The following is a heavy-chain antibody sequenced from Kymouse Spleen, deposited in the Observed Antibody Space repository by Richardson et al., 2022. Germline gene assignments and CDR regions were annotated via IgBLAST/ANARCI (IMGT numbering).Heavy chain of an antibody. CDR2: IYYSGST. D-gene: IGHD3-3*01. CDR1: GGSVSSGSYY. Sequence: QVQLQESGPGLVKPSETLSLTCTVSGGSVSSGSYYWSWIRQPPGKGLEWIGYIYYSGSTNYNPSLKSRVTISVDTSKNQFSLKLSSVTAADTAVYYCARAWSGYYNYYYGMDVWGQGTTVTVSS. V-gene: IGHV4-61*01. J-gene: IGHJ6*02. CDR3: ARAWSGYYNYYYGMDV.